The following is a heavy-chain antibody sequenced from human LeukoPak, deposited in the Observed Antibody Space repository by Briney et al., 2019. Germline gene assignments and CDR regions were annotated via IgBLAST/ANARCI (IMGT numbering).Heavy chain of an antibody. CDR1: GGSVSSGSYY. J-gene: IGHJ3*02. CDR2: IYYSGST. Sequence: SETLSLTCTVSGGSVSSGSYYWSWIRQPPGKGLEWIGYIYYSGSTNYNPSLKSRVTISADTSKNQFSLKLGSVTAADTAVYYCARDFGDYIRDDAFDIWGQGTMVAVSS. CDR3: ARDFGDYIRDDAFDI. V-gene: IGHV4-61*01. D-gene: IGHD4-17*01.